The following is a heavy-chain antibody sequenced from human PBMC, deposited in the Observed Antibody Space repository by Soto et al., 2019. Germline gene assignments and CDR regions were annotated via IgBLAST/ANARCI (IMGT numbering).Heavy chain of an antibody. J-gene: IGHJ4*02. CDR2: IFYSGST. D-gene: IGHD1-20*01. Sequence: PSETLSLTCTVSGGSISSGYYYWSWIRQPPGKGLEWIGYIFYSGSTYYNPSLRSRVTISVDTSKNQFSLKLSSVTAADTAVYYCARWGQGRYDPRAYDYWGQGTLVTVPQ. CDR3: ARWGQGRYDPRAYDY. CDR1: GGSISSGYYY. V-gene: IGHV4-30-4*01.